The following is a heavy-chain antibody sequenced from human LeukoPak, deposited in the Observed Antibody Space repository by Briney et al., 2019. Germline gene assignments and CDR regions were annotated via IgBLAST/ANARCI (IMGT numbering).Heavy chain of an antibody. CDR1: GFTFSNYG. CDR3: ARAGGYRYYFDY. V-gene: IGHV3-23*01. J-gene: IGHJ4*02. D-gene: IGHD3-22*01. CDR2: ISGSGGST. Sequence: PGGSLRLSCAASGFTFSNYGMNWVRQAPGKGLEWVSAISGSGGSTYYADSVKGRFTISRDNSKNTLYLQMNSLRAEDTAVYYCARAGGYRYYFDYWGQGTLVTVSS.